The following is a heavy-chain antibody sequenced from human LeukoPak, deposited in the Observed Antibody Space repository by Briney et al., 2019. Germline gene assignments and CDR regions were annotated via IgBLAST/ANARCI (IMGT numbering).Heavy chain of an antibody. D-gene: IGHD1-14*01. Sequence: PGESLRLSCAASGFTFSSYGLSWVRQAPGKGLEWVAAIRACVSGTYYADSVQGRFIISRDNSKNTLYLQMDRLRADDTAVYYCAKDLNNNGRGFDYWGQGTLVTVSS. J-gene: IGHJ4*02. CDR1: GFTFSSYG. CDR3: AKDLNNNGRGFDY. V-gene: IGHV3-23*01. CDR2: IRACVSGT.